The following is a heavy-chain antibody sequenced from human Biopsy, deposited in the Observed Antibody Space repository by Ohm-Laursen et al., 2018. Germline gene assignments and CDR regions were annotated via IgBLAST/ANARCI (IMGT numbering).Heavy chain of an antibody. CDR3: ARDSGILNYGNFKYYHYYGMDV. CDR1: GDSVTKYY. D-gene: IGHD4-11*01. J-gene: IGHJ6*02. CDR2: IYYSVMT. Sequence: TLSLTYIVSGDSVTKYYWSWIRQPPGKGLEWIGHIYYSVMTNYNPSLQSRVSISVDTSRNQVSLTLSSVTAADTAVYYCARDSGILNYGNFKYYHYYGMDVWGQGTKVTVSS. V-gene: IGHV4-59*02.